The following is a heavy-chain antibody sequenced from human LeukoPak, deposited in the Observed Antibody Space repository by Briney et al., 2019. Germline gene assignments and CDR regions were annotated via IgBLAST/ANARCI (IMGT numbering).Heavy chain of an antibody. J-gene: IGHJ4*02. V-gene: IGHV1-2*02. Sequence: ASVKVSCKASGYTFTGYYMHWVRQAPGQGLGWMGWINPNSGGTNYAQKFQGGVTMTRDTSISTAYMELSRLRSDDTAVYYCARDPKFYSSSWYKDYWGQGTLVTVSS. D-gene: IGHD6-13*01. CDR1: GYTFTGYY. CDR3: ARDPKFYSSSWYKDY. CDR2: INPNSGGT.